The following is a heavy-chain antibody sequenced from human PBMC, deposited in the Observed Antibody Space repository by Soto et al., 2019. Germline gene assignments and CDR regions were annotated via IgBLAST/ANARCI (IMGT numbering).Heavy chain of an antibody. CDR1: GGSISSSNW. D-gene: IGHD2-2*01. V-gene: IGHV4-4*02. J-gene: IGHJ4*02. CDR2: SYHSGST. CDR3: ARVDCSSTSCYSPYFDY. Sequence: QVQLQESGPGLVKPSGTLSLTCAVSGGSISSSNWWSWVRQPPGKGLEWIGESYHSGSTNYNPSLQSRVTIPVDKSKTQFSLKLSSVTAADTAVYYSARVDCSSTSCYSPYFDYWGQGTLVTVSS.